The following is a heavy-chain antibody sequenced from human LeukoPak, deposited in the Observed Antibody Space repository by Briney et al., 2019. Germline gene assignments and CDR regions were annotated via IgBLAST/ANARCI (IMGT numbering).Heavy chain of an antibody. CDR2: INAGNGNT. V-gene: IGHV1-3*01. D-gene: IGHD3-22*01. J-gene: IGHJ5*02. Sequence: ASVKVSRKASGYTFTSYAMHWVRQAPGQRLEWMGWINAGNGNTKYSQKFQGRVTITRDTSASTAYMELSSLRSEDTAVYYCARSPVVVTYNWFDPWGQGTLVTVSS. CDR3: ARSPVVVTYNWFDP. CDR1: GYTFTSYA.